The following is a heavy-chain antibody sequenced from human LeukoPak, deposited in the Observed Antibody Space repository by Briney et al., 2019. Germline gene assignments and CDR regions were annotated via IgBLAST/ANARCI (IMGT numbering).Heavy chain of an antibody. CDR2: INSSGSST. Sequence: GASVQFSCKASGYTLTGYYMHWVRQAPGQGIDWMGLINSSGSSTNYAQKFQGRVTMTRDMFTSTDYMELTSLTSDDTAVYYCARDNSVEETAWWFDPWGQGTLVTVSS. CDR3: ARDNSVEETAWWFDP. J-gene: IGHJ5*02. D-gene: IGHD2-21*02. V-gene: IGHV1-46*01. CDR1: GYTLTGYY.